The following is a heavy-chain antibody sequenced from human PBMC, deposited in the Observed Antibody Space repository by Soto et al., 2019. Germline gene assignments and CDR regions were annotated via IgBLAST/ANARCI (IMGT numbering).Heavy chain of an antibody. CDR1: GYTFTSYG. V-gene: IGHV1-18*01. D-gene: IGHD3-3*01. J-gene: IGHJ4*02. CDR3: ARDPSQERTIFGVALFFDY. Sequence: SGAEVKKPGASVKVSCKASGYTFTSYGISWVRQAPGQGLEWMGWISAYNGNTNYAQKLQGRVTMTTDTSTSTAYMELRSLRSDDTAVYYCARDPSQERTIFGVALFFDYWGQGTLVTVSS. CDR2: ISAYNGNT.